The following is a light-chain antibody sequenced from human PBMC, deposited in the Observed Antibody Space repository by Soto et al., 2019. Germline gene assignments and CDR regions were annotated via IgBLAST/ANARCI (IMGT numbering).Light chain of an antibody. V-gene: IGLV2-14*01. CDR3: SSYTSDSSYV. Sequence: QSLLTQPASLSGSPGQSTTISCTGTSSDVGLYDYVSWYQQHPGKAPQLMIYAVSNRPSGVSNRFSASKSGNTASLFISGLQAEDEADYYCSSYTSDSSYVFGSGTKVTVL. CDR1: SSDVGLYDY. J-gene: IGLJ1*01. CDR2: AVS.